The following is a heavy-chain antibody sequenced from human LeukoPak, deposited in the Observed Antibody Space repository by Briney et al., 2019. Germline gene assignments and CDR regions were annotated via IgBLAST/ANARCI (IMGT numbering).Heavy chain of an antibody. CDR3: ANMYYYDSSGSYY. Sequence: SETLSLTCSVSGGSISSYYWSWIRQPPGKGLEWIGYIYYSGSTNYNPSLKSRVTISVDTSKNQFSLKLSSVTAADTAVYYCANMYYYDSSGSYYWGQGTLVTVSS. CDR2: IYYSGST. V-gene: IGHV4-59*12. CDR1: GGSISSYY. J-gene: IGHJ4*02. D-gene: IGHD3-22*01.